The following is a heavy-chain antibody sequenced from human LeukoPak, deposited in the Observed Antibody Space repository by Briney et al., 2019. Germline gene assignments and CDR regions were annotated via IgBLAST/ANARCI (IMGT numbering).Heavy chain of an antibody. CDR1: GLTFGTYS. Sequence: GGSLRLSCAASGLTFGTYSMTWVRQAPGKGLEWVSSISDSGGTIYFADSVKGRFTISRDNSKNTLYMQMNTLRAEDTAVYYCAKGGVITIKDYWGQGTLVTVSS. J-gene: IGHJ4*02. D-gene: IGHD3-22*01. CDR2: ISDSGGTI. V-gene: IGHV3-23*01. CDR3: AKGGVITIKDY.